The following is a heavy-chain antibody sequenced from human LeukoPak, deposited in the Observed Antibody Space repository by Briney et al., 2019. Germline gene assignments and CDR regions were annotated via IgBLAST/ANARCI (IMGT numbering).Heavy chain of an antibody. CDR3: ARVPTTPMPVAGTIDG. J-gene: IGHJ4*02. CDR2: ISSSTI. V-gene: IGHV3-48*01. D-gene: IGHD6-19*01. Sequence: GGSLRLSCAASGFTFSSYSMNWVRQAPGKGLEWVSYISSSTIYYADSVKGRFTISRDNAKNSLYLQMNSLRAEDTAVYYCARVPTTPMPVAGTIDGWGQGTLVTVSS. CDR1: GFTFSSYS.